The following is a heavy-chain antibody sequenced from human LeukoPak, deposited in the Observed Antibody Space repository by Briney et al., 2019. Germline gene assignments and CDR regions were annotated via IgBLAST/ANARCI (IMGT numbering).Heavy chain of an antibody. D-gene: IGHD6-19*01. CDR1: GFTFSNYP. V-gene: IGHV3-48*04. Sequence: GSLRLSCAASGFTFSNYPMNWVRQAPGKGLEWVSYIGSGGSPIYYADSVRGRFSISRDNAKNSLYLQMNSLRAEDTAVYYCARDKKGIAVAARGDYWGQGTLVTVSS. J-gene: IGHJ4*02. CDR3: ARDKKGIAVAARGDY. CDR2: IGSGGSPI.